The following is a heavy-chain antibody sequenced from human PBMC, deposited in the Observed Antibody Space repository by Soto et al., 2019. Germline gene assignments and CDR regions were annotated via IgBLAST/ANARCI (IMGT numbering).Heavy chain of an antibody. V-gene: IGHV4-59*01. D-gene: IGHD6-19*01. CDR1: GGSISSYY. CDR3: AGDRYSSGWYYFDY. CDR2: IYYSGST. J-gene: IGHJ4*02. Sequence: SETLSLTCTVSGGSISSYYWSWIRQPPGKGLEWIGYIYYSGSTNYNPSLKSRVTISVDTSKNQFSLKLSSVTAADTAVYYCAGDRYSSGWYYFDYWGQGTLVTVSS.